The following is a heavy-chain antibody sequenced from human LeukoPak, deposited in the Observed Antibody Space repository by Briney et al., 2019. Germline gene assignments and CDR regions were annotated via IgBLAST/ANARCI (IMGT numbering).Heavy chain of an antibody. J-gene: IGHJ4*02. D-gene: IGHD6-19*01. Sequence: PGRSLRLSCAASGFTFSSYGMHWVRQAPGKGLEWVAVIWYDGSNKYYADSVKGRFTISRDNSKNTLYLQMNSLRAEDTAVYYCAKVLGLVPGSFDYWGQGTLVTVSS. CDR2: IWYDGSNK. CDR1: GFTFSSYG. V-gene: IGHV3-33*06. CDR3: AKVLGLVPGSFDY.